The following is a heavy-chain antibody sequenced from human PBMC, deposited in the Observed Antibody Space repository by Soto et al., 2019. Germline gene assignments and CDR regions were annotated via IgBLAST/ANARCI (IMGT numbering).Heavy chain of an antibody. J-gene: IGHJ5*01. CDR1: GGTFSSYA. CDR2: IIPIFGTA. D-gene: IGHD4-17*01. CDR3: ATVARGEYFDY. Sequence: GSSVKFSCKASGGTFSSYAISWVRQAPGQVLEWMGGIIPIFGTANYXXKFQGRVXXTADESTITAXMELSSLRSEDTAVYYCATVARGEYFDYXX. V-gene: IGHV1-69*13.